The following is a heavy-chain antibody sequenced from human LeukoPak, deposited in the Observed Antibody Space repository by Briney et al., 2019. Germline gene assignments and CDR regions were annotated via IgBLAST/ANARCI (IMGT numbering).Heavy chain of an antibody. V-gene: IGHV3-7*01. Sequence: RGSLRLSCAASGFTFSNYWMSWVRQVPGKGLEWVANIKQDGNEKHYVDSVKGRFTISRDNAKNSLYLQMNSLRVEDTAVYYCARDRYFQYWGQGTLVIVSS. J-gene: IGHJ1*01. CDR3: ARDRYFQY. CDR2: IKQDGNEK. CDR1: GFTFSNYW. D-gene: IGHD1-14*01.